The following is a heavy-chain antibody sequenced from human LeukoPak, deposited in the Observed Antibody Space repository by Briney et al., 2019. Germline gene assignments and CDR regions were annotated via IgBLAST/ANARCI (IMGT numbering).Heavy chain of an antibody. CDR3: ASYGSGSYYNDLDY. V-gene: IGHV4-39*01. CDR1: GGSISSSSYY. J-gene: IGHJ4*02. D-gene: IGHD3-10*01. CDR2: IYYSGST. Sequence: PSETLSLTCTVSGGSISSSSYYWGWIRQPPGKGLEWIGSIYYSGSTYYNPSPKSRVTISVDTSKNQFSLKLSSVTAADTAVYYCASYGSGSYYNDLDYWGQGTLVTVSS.